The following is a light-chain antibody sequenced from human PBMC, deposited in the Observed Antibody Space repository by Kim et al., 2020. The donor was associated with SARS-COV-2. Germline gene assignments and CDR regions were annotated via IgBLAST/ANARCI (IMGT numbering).Light chain of an antibody. Sequence: SPGERAPLSCRASQTVTSNYLAWYQQKPGQAPWLLIYGASSRATGIPDRFSGSGSGTDFTLTISRLEPEDFAVYYCQQYGSSPATFGQGTKVDIK. V-gene: IGKV3-20*01. CDR3: QQYGSSPAT. CDR2: GAS. CDR1: QTVTSNY. J-gene: IGKJ1*01.